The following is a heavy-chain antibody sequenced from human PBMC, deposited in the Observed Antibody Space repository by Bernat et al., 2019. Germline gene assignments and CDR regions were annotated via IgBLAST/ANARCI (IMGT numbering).Heavy chain of an antibody. CDR1: GGSISSGDYY. CDR2: IYYSGST. D-gene: IGHD2-2*01. V-gene: IGHV4-30-4*01. J-gene: IGHJ5*02. CDR3: ARDEVVPAAMGYANWFDP. Sequence: QVQLQESGPGLVKPSQTLSLTCTVSGGSISSGDYYWSWIRQPPGKGLEWIGYIYYSGSTYYNPSLKSRVTISVDTSKNQFSLKLSSVTAADTAVYYCARDEVVPAAMGYANWFDPWGQGTLVTVSS.